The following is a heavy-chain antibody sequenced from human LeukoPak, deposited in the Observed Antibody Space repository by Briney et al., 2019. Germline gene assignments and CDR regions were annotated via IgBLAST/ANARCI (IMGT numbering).Heavy chain of an antibody. V-gene: IGHV4-59*01. Sequence: SETLSLTCRVSGASINHYGGAWIRQPPGRGLEWLGFIYYTGTTDYNPSLKSRLTLSVDTSKNQFSLKLSPVTAADTAIYYCARYNSVNRGFTALDFWGQGTLVTVSS. J-gene: IGHJ4*02. CDR1: GASINHYG. CDR3: ARYNSVNRGFTALDF. D-gene: IGHD3-10*01. CDR2: IYYTGTT.